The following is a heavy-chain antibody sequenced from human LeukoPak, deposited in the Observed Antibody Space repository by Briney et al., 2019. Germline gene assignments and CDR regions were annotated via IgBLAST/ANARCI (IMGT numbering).Heavy chain of an antibody. V-gene: IGHV4-39*01. CDR1: GGSITSGSYY. Sequence: SETLSLTCTVSGGSITSGSYYWGWIRQPPGKGLEWIGSIHYSESTESTYSNPSLKSRVTISVDTSKNQFSPNLSSVTAADTAVFYCASTYYDILTPSYYFDFWGRGTLVTVSS. CDR2: IHYSESTEST. J-gene: IGHJ4*02. CDR3: ASTYYDILTPSYYFDF. D-gene: IGHD3-9*01.